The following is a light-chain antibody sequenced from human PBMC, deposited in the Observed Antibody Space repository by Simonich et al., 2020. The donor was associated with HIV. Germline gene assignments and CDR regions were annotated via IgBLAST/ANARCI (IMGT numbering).Light chain of an antibody. CDR1: QSVLYNSNSKNY. J-gene: IGKJ1*01. CDR3: QQYYITPHT. Sequence: DIVMTQSPDSLAVSLGERTTINCKSSQSVLYNSNSKNYLAWYQQKPGQPPKLLIYWASARESGVPERFRGSGSGTDFTLTINNLQAEDVAVYYCQQYYITPHTFGQGTKVEIK. V-gene: IGKV4-1*01. CDR2: WAS.